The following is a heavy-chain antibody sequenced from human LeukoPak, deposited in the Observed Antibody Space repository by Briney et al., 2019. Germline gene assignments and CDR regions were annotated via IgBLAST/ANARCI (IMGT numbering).Heavy chain of an antibody. V-gene: IGHV3-74*01. D-gene: IGHD4-17*01. CDR3: ARDPAMTTVYYYYGMDV. J-gene: IGHJ6*02. CDR2: INRDGGLT. Sequence: SGGSLRLSCAASGFTFNEYWMHWVRHAPGKGLAWVSHINRDGGLTNYADSVKGRFTISRDNSKNTLYLQMNSLRAEDTAVYYCARDPAMTTVYYYYGMDVWGQGTTVTVSS. CDR1: GFTFNEYW.